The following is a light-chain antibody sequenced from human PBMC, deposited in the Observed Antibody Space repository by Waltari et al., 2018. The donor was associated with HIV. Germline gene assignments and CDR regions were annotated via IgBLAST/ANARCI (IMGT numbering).Light chain of an antibody. CDR3: GSYTSSSTLV. V-gene: IGLV2-14*03. CDR2: DVS. CDR1: SSDVGAYNF. J-gene: IGLJ3*02. Sequence: QSALTQPASVSGSPGQSITISCPGTSSDVGAYNFVSWYQQHPGKAPKRMIYDVSSRPSGVSDRFSGSKSGNTASLTISGLQAEDEADYYCGSYTSSSTLVFGGGTKLTVL.